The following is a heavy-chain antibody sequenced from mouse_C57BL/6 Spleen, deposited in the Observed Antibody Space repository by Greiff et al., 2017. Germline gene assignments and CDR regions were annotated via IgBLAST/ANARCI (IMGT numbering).Heavy chain of an antibody. CDR1: GYTFTSYW. V-gene: IGHV1-52*01. CDR3: ARRRDYGAFGY. J-gene: IGHJ3*01. D-gene: IGHD2-4*01. Sequence: QVQLQQPGAELVRPGSSVKLSCKASGYTFTSYWMHWVKQRPIQGLEWIGNIDPSDSETHYNQKFKDKATLTVDKSSSTAYMQPSSLTSEDSAVYYCARRRDYGAFGYWGQRTLGTGSA. CDR2: IDPSDSET.